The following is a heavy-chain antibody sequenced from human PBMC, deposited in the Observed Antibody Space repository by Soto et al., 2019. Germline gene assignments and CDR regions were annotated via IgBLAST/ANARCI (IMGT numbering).Heavy chain of an antibody. Sequence: GGSLRLSCAASGLTFSSYAMSWVRQAPGKGLEWVSAISGSGGSTYYADSVKGRFTISRDNSKNTLYLQMNSLRAEDTAVYYCASFPGIAAAGTEDFDYWGQGTLVTVSS. CDR2: ISGSGGST. D-gene: IGHD6-13*01. CDR3: ASFPGIAAAGTEDFDY. CDR1: GLTFSSYA. J-gene: IGHJ4*02. V-gene: IGHV3-23*01.